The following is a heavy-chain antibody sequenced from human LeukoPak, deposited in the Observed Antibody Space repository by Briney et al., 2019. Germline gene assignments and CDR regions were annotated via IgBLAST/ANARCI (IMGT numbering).Heavy chain of an antibody. D-gene: IGHD2-8*01. CDR3: AINAKFHCTNGVCYNDY. CDR1: GYTFTSYG. V-gene: IGHV1-18*01. Sequence: GASVKLSCKASGYTFTSYGISWGRQAPGQGLELMGWSSAYNGNTNYAQKLQGTVTMTTDTSTSTAYMELRSLRSDDTAVYYCAINAKFHCTNGVCYNDYWGQGTLVTVSS. CDR2: SSAYNGNT. J-gene: IGHJ4*02.